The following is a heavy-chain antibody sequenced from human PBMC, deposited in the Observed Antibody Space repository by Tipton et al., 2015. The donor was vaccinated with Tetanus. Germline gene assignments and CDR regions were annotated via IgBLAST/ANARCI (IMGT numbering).Heavy chain of an antibody. J-gene: IGHJ5*02. D-gene: IGHD6-6*01. V-gene: IGHV4-59*12. CDR2: IFHSGST. CDR1: GGSMSNNY. CDR3: ARDQGGGRVVRLNWFGP. Sequence: LRLSCTVSGGSMSNNYWSWIRQPPGKGLEWIAYIFHSGSTFYNPSLKSRVTMSVDTSKNQFSLNLSSVTAADTAVYYCARDQGGGRVVRLNWFGPGGHGTLVTVSS.